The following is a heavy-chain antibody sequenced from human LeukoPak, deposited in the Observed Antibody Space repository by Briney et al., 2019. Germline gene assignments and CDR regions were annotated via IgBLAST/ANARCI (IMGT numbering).Heavy chain of an antibody. CDR3: AKVYYYDSSGYFPPYYFDY. J-gene: IGHJ4*02. Sequence: GGSLRLSCAASGFTFSSYAMSWVRQAPGKGLEWVSAISGSGGSTYYADSVKGRFTISRVNSKNTLHLQMNSLRAEDTAVYYCAKVYYYDSSGYFPPYYFDYWGQGTLVTVSS. CDR1: GFTFSSYA. CDR2: ISGSGGST. D-gene: IGHD3-22*01. V-gene: IGHV3-23*01.